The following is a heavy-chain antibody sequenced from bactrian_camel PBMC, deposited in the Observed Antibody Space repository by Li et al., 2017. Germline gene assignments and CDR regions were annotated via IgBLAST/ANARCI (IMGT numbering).Heavy chain of an antibody. J-gene: IGHJ4*01. Sequence: HVQLVESGGGSVQAGGSLRLSCVASGFAYNNDCVAWFRQTPGKEREGIASIGSTDSANYADSVKGRFTISKDNTKNTLYLQMNSLKPEDTAVYYCAADTNSLYGLGYSANYWGQGTQVTVS. CDR1: GFAYNNDC. V-gene: IGHV3S63*01. D-gene: IGHD5*01. CDR3: AADTNSLYGLGYSANY. CDR2: IGSTDSA.